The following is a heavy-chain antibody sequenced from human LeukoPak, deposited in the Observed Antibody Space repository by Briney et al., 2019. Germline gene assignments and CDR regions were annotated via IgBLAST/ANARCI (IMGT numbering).Heavy chain of an antibody. D-gene: IGHD5-12*01. CDR2: IVVGSGNT. J-gene: IGHJ3*02. CDR1: GFTFTSSA. Sequence: SVKVSCKASGFTFTSSAMQWVRQARGQRLEWIGWIVVGSGNTNYAQKFQERVTNTRDMSTSTAYMELSSLRSEDTAVYYCAADPPYSGYEIHDAFDIWGQGTMVTVSS. V-gene: IGHV1-58*02. CDR3: AADPPYSGYEIHDAFDI.